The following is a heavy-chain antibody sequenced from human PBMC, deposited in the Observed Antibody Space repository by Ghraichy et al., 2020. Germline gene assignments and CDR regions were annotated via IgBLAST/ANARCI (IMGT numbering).Heavy chain of an antibody. CDR1: GGFISSSSYY. D-gene: IGHD2-15*01. V-gene: IGHV4-39*01. CDR2: IYYSGST. Sequence: SQTLSLTCTVSGGFISSSSYYWGWIRQPPGKGLEWIGSIYYSGSTYYNPSLKSRVTISVDTSKNQFSLKLSSVTAADTAVYYCASPSPGYCSGGSCYSLFYNWFDPWGQGTLVTVSS. J-gene: IGHJ5*02. CDR3: ASPSPGYCSGGSCYSLFYNWFDP.